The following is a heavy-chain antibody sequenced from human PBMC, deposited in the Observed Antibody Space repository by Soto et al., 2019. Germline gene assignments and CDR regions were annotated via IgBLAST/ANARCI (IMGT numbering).Heavy chain of an antibody. D-gene: IGHD4-17*01. Sequence: ASVKVSCKASGYTFTSYGISWVRQAPGQGLEWMGGIIPFFGTTNYAQKFQGRVTMTRNTSISTAYMELSSLRSEDTAVYYCARGRGDYVSYYYYMDVWGKGTTVTVSS. CDR1: GYTFTSYG. V-gene: IGHV1-8*02. J-gene: IGHJ6*03. CDR2: IIPFFGTT. CDR3: ARGRGDYVSYYYYMDV.